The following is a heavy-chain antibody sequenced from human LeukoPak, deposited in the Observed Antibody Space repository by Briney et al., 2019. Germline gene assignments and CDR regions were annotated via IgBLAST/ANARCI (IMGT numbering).Heavy chain of an antibody. CDR3: ARVYGDYIDY. V-gene: IGHV4-59*06. Sequence: ASETLSLTCTVSGGSISSYCWSWIRQHPGKGLEWIEYIHYSGITDYNPSLKSRVTISVDTSKNQFSLKLSSVTAADTAVYFCARVYGDYIDYWGQGTLVTVSS. CDR2: IHYSGIT. CDR1: GGSISSYC. J-gene: IGHJ4*02. D-gene: IGHD4-17*01.